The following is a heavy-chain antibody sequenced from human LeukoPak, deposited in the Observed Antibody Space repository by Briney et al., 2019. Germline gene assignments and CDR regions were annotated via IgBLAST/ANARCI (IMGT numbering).Heavy chain of an antibody. CDR3: ARDKGYYDSSGYPLMD. CDR2: IYYSGST. V-gene: IGHV4-30-4*01. D-gene: IGHD3-22*01. J-gene: IGHJ4*02. Sequence: SETLSLTCTVSGGSISSGDYYWSWIRQPPGKGLEWIGYIYYSGSTYYNPSLKSRVTISVDTSKNQFSLKLSSVTAADTAVYYCARDKGYYDSSGYPLMDWGQGTLVTVSS. CDR1: GGSISSGDYY.